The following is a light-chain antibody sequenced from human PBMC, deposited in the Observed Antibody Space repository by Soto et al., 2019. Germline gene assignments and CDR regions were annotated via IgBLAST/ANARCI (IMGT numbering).Light chain of an antibody. CDR2: LGS. CDR1: QSLLHSNGVNY. CDR3: MQALQTPWT. J-gene: IGKJ1*01. V-gene: IGKV2-28*01. Sequence: EIVMTQSPLSLPVTPGEPASISCRSSQSLLHSNGVNYLDWYLQKPGQSPQLLIYLGSNRASGVPDRFSGSGSGTDLTLKISRVEAEDVGVYYCMQALQTPWTFGQGTKVDIK.